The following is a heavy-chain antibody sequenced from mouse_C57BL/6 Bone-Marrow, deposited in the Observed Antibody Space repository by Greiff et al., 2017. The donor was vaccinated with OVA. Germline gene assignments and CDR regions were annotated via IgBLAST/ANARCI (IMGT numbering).Heavy chain of an antibody. D-gene: IGHD1-1*01. CDR3: AKGAVVAPYFDY. V-gene: IGHV5-17*01. Sequence: EVKLQESGGGLVKPGGSLKLSCAASGFTFSDYGMHWVRQAPEKGLEWVAYISSGSSTIYYADTVKGRFTISRDNAKNTLFLQMTSLRSEDTAMYYCAKGAVVAPYFDYWGQGTTLTVSS. CDR1: GFTFSDYG. J-gene: IGHJ2*01. CDR2: ISSGSSTI.